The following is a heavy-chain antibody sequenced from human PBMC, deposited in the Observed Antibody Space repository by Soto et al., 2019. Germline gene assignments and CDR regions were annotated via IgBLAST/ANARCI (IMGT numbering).Heavy chain of an antibody. CDR3: AYSTGWYRHDV. CDR1: GDSISNSRW. J-gene: IGHJ3*01. D-gene: IGHD6-19*01. Sequence: QVQLQESGPGLVKPSGTLSLTCAVSGDSISNSRWWTWVRQPPGKGLEWIRDIFHSGDTNYNPSLTSRVFISVDKSQNQFSLKVSSVTAADTAVYYCAYSTGWYRHDVWGQGTLVTVSS. CDR2: IFHSGDT. V-gene: IGHV4-4*02.